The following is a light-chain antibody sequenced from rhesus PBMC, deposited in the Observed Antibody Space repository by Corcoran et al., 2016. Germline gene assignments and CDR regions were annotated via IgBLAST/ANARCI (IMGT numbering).Light chain of an antibody. J-gene: IGKJ1*01. CDR3: QQYNNRRT. CDR1: QSVGSN. Sequence: ETVVTQSPATLSLSPGERATLSCRASQSVGSNLAWYQQQPGQAPNLLIDDASSRATGIPARLSGSGSGTEFTLTISSLEPEDVGVYHCQQYNNRRTFGQGTKVEIK. CDR2: DAS. V-gene: IGKV3-42*02.